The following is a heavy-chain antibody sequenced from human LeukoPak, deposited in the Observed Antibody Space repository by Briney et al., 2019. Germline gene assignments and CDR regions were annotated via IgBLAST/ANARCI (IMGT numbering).Heavy chain of an antibody. CDR1: GYSLTTYW. J-gene: IGHJ4*02. CDR2: IYPVDSDI. CDR3: ARRAVVIGVGYFDY. Sequence: GESLKISCKGSGYSLTTYWIGWVRQMPGKGLEWMGIIYPVDSDIRISPSFQGQVTISVDKSISTAYLQWSSLKASDTAIYYCARRAVVIGVGYFDYWGQGTLVTVSS. D-gene: IGHD4-23*01. V-gene: IGHV5-51*01.